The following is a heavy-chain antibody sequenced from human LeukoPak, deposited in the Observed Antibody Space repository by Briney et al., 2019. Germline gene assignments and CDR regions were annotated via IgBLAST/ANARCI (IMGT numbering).Heavy chain of an antibody. D-gene: IGHD5-18*01. CDR3: ARVRLRYGWFDP. Sequence: GGSLRLSCAASGFTFSSYAMHWVRQAPGKGLEWVAVISYDGSNKYYADSVKGRFTISRDNSKNTLYLQMNSLRAEDTAVYYCARVRLRYGWFDPWGQGTLVTVSS. CDR2: ISYDGSNK. CDR1: GFTFSSYA. J-gene: IGHJ5*02. V-gene: IGHV3-30*04.